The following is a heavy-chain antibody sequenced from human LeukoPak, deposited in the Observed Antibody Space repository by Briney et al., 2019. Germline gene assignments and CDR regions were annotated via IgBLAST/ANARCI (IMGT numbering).Heavy chain of an antibody. CDR3: ARVGYYYYDSSGAFDY. J-gene: IGHJ4*02. D-gene: IGHD3-22*01. V-gene: IGHV6-1*01. CDR1: GDSVSSNSAA. Sequence: SQTLSLTCAISGDSVSSNSAAWNWIRQSPSRGLEWLGRTYYRSKWYNDYAVSVKSRITINPDTSKNQFSLQLSSVTPEDTAVYYCARVGYYYYDSSGAFDYWGQGTLVTVSS. CDR2: TYYRSKWYN.